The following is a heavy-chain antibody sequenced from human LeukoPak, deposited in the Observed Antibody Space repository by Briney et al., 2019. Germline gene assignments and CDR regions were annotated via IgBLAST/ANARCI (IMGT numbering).Heavy chain of an antibody. J-gene: IGHJ6*02. V-gene: IGHV3-33*01. D-gene: IGHD3-16*01. CDR1: GFTFSSYG. Sequence: GGSLRLSCAASGFTFSSYGMHWVRQAPGKGLEWVAVIWYDGSNKYYADSVKGRFTISRDNYKNTLYLQMNSLRAEDTAVYYCARDLSIGGYYYYGMDVWGQGTTVTVSS. CDR3: ARDLSIGGYYYYGMDV. CDR2: IWYDGSNK.